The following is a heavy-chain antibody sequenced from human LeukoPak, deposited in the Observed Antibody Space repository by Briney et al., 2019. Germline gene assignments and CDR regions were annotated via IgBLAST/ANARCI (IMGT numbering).Heavy chain of an antibody. CDR1: GFTFSSYW. J-gene: IGHJ6*03. Sequence: GGSLRLSCAASGFTFSSYWMSWVRQAPGQGRDWVANIKQDGREKYYMDSVKGRFTISRDNAKNSLYLQMNSLRAEDTAVYYCARDRALTGGLRFLEWLSGHYYYYYYMDVWGKGTTVTVSS. D-gene: IGHD3-3*01. CDR3: ARDRALTGGLRFLEWLSGHYYYYYYMDV. CDR2: IKQDGREK. V-gene: IGHV3-7*01.